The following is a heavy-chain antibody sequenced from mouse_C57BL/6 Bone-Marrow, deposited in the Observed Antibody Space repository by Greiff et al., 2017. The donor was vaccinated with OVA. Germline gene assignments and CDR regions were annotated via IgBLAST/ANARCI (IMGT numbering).Heavy chain of an antibody. CDR3: ARQRDYYGRTRGAMDY. D-gene: IGHD1-2*01. CDR1: GFSLTSYG. CDR2: IWGVGST. J-gene: IGHJ4*01. V-gene: IGHV2-6*01. Sequence: VNVVESGPGLVAPSQSLSITCTVSGFSLTSYGVDWVRQSPGKGLEWLGVIWGVGSTNYNSALKSRLSISKDNSKSQVFLKMNSLQTDDTAMYYCARQRDYYGRTRGAMDYWGQGTSVTVSS.